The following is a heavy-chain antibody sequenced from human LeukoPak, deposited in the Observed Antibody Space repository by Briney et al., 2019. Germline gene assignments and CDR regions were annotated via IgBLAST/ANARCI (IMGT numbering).Heavy chain of an antibody. CDR1: GGSFSSYY. CDR2: IYYSGST. V-gene: IGHV4-59*01. D-gene: IGHD6-13*01. CDR3: ARGVGAAAGTFDY. J-gene: IGHJ4*02. Sequence: SETLSLTCTVSGGSFSSYYWSWIRQPPGKGLEWIGYIYYSGSTNYNPSLKSRVTISVDTSKNQFSLKLSSVTAADTAVYYCARGVGAAAGTFDYWGQGTLVPVSS.